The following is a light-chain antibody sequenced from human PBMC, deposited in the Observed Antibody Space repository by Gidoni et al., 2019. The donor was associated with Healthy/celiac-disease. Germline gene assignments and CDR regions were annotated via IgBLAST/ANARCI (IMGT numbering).Light chain of an antibody. CDR3: QQYNSYPCT. Sequence: DIQMTQSPSTLSASVGDRVTITCRASQCISSRLAWYQQKPGKAPKLLIYNGSSLESGVPSRFSGSGSGTEFTLTISSLQPDDFATYYCQQYNSYPCTFGQGTRVEIK. V-gene: IGKV1-5*03. CDR1: QCISSR. J-gene: IGKJ1*01. CDR2: NGS.